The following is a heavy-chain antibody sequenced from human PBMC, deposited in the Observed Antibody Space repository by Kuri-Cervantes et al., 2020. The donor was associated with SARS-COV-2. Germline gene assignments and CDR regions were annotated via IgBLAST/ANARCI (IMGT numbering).Heavy chain of an antibody. D-gene: IGHD2-15*01. CDR1: GGSFSGYY. V-gene: IGHV4-34*01. CDR3: ARGQARLRGWFDP. J-gene: IGHJ5*02. CDR2: INHSGST. Sequence: SETLSLTCAVYGGSFSGYYWSWIRQPPGKGLEWIGEINHSGSTNYNPSLKGRVTISVDTSKNQFSPKLSSLTAADTAVYYCARGQARLRGWFDPWGQGTLVTVSS.